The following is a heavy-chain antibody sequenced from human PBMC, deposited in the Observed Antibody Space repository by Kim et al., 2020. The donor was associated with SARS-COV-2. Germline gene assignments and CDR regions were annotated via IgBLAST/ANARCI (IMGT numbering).Heavy chain of an antibody. V-gene: IGHV3-30*04. D-gene: IGHD6-13*01. Sequence: GGSLRLSCAASGFTFSSYSMHWVRQAPGKGLEWVAVISYDGSNKYYEDSVKGRFTISRDNSKNTLYLQMNSLRAEDTAVYYCARDPPLYSSSWYDLHYY. CDR2: ISYDGSNK. J-gene: IGHJ6*01. CDR3: ARDPPLYSSSWYDLHYY. CDR1: GFTFSSYS.